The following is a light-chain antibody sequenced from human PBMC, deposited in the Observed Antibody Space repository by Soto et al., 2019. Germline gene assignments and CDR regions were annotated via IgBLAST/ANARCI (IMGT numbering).Light chain of an antibody. V-gene: IGKV3-11*01. CDR3: QQRRNWPPWT. CDR2: DAS. Sequence: EIVLTQSPATLSLSPGERATLSCRASQSVSSYLAWYQQKPGQAPRLLIYDASTRATGIPARFSGSGCGTDFTLTISSLEPEDFEVYYCQQRRNWPPWTFGQGTKVDIK. J-gene: IGKJ1*01. CDR1: QSVSSY.